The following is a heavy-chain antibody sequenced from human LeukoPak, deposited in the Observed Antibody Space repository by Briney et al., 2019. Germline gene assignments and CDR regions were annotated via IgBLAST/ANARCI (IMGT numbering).Heavy chain of an antibody. CDR2: ISSSSSTI. CDR1: GFTFSSYS. Sequence: GGSLRLSCAASGFTFSSYSMNWVRQAPGKGLEWVSYISSSSSTIYYADSVKGRFTISRDNAKNSLYLQMSSLRDEDTAVYYCARDRLRYFDFHLYFDYWGQGTLVTVSS. D-gene: IGHD3-9*01. V-gene: IGHV3-48*02. CDR3: ARDRLRYFDFHLYFDY. J-gene: IGHJ4*02.